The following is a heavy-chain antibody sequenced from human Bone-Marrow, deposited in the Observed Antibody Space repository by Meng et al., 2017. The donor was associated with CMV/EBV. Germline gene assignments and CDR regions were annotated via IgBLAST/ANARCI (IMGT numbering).Heavy chain of an antibody. J-gene: IGHJ4*02. CDR3: AKGVRDSGWHGGLFDH. Sequence: SGFTFSNYGMSWVRQAPGKGREWVSGISGSGDSTYYADSVKGRLTISRDNSKNTLYLQMNSLRVDDTAVYYCAKGVRDSGWHGGLFDHWGQGTLVTVSS. CDR1: GFTFSNYG. V-gene: IGHV3-23*01. CDR2: ISGSGDST. D-gene: IGHD6-19*01.